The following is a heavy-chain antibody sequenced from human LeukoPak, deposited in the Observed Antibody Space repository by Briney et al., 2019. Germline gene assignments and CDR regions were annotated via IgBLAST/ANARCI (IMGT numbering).Heavy chain of an antibody. D-gene: IGHD2-2*01. V-gene: IGHV1-24*01. CDR2: FDPEDGET. J-gene: IGHJ4*02. CDR1: GYTLTELS. CDR3: ATDQGEGTRLFDY. Sequence: ASEKVSCKVSGYTLTELSMHWVRQPPGKGLEWTGGFDPEDGETIYAQNFQGRVTMTEDTSTDTAYMELSSLRSEDTAVYYCATDQGEGTRLFDYWGQGTLVTVSS.